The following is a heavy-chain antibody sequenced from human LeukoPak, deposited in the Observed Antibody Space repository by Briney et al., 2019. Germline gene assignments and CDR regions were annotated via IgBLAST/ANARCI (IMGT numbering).Heavy chain of an antibody. CDR1: GFTFGGYG. D-gene: IGHD2-8*02. Sequence: GGSLRLSCTASGFTFGGYGMHWVRQAPGMGLEWVAIISYDGSNTFYGDSVKGRFTISRDNSKKTLYLQMNSLRTEDTAVYYCARDQTAVTGVWGTIDYWGQGTLVTVSS. V-gene: IGHV3-30*03. CDR2: ISYDGSNT. CDR3: ARDQTAVTGVWGTIDY. J-gene: IGHJ4*02.